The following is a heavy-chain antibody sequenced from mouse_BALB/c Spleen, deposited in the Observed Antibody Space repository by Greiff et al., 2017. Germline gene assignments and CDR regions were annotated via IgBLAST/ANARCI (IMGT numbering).Heavy chain of an antibody. Sequence: VQLQQSGAELVRSGASVKLSCTASGFNFKDYYMHWVKQRPEQGLEWIGWIDPENGDTEYAPKFKGKATMTADTSSNTAYLQLSSLTSEDTAVYYCNALVLDYWGQGTTLTVSS. V-gene: IGHV14-4*02. CDR2: IDPENGDT. CDR3: NALVLDY. CDR1: GFNFKDYY. J-gene: IGHJ2*01. D-gene: IGHD1-1*01.